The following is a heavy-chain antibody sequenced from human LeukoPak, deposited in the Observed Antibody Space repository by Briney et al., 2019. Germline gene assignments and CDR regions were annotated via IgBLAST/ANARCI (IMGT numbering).Heavy chain of an antibody. D-gene: IGHD3-22*01. Sequence: SVKVSCKASGGTFNSYAVSWVRQAPGQGLEWMGGIIPIFGTANYAQKFQGRVTITADKSTSTAYMELSSLRSEDTAVYYCARHSGGRGYYDSSGYYYNDYWGQGTLVTVSS. CDR1: GGTFNSYA. CDR2: IIPIFGTA. CDR3: ARHSGGRGYYDSSGYYYNDY. V-gene: IGHV1-69*06. J-gene: IGHJ4*02.